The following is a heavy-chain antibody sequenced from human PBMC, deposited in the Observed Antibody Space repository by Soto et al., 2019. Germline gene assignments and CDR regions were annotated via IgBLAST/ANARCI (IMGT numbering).Heavy chain of an antibody. J-gene: IGHJ5*02. CDR3: AGDRYCSGGSCYPQAYNWFDP. CDR2: INTNTGNP. V-gene: IGHV7-4-1*01. D-gene: IGHD2-15*01. Sequence: ASVKVSCRASGYTFTSYAMNWVRQAPGQGLKWMGWINTNTGNPTYAQGFTGRFVFSLDTSVSTAYLQICSLKAEDTAVYYCAGDRYCSGGSCYPQAYNWFDPWGQGTLVTVSS. CDR1: GYTFTSYA.